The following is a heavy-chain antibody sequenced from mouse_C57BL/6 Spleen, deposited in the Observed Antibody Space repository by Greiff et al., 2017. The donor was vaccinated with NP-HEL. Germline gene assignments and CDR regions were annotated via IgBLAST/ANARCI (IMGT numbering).Heavy chain of an antibody. CDR2: INPSSGYT. D-gene: IGHD1-1*01. CDR3: ASDYYGSSYPLFY. Sequence: VQLQQSGAELAKPGASVKLSCKASGYTFTSYWMHWVKQRPGQGLEWIGYINPSSGYTKYNQKFKDKATLTADKSSSTAYMQLSSLTYEDSAVYYCASDYYGSSYPLFYWGQGTLVTVSA. V-gene: IGHV1-7*01. CDR1: GYTFTSYW. J-gene: IGHJ3*01.